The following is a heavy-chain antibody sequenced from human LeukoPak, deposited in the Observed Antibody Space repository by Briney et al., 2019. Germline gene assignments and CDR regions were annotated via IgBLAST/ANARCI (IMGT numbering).Heavy chain of an antibody. CDR3: AKDGGNYYDAGGSYLMRSYMDV. V-gene: IGHV3-23*01. J-gene: IGHJ6*03. CDR1: GLMFRSYG. D-gene: IGHD3-22*01. CDR2: ITGSGDIT. Sequence: GGSLRLSCAASGLMFRSYGMNWVRQAPGKGLEWVSGITGSGDITYYADSVKGQFTISRDNSKNTLYLQMNSLRVEDTAVYYCAKDGGNYYDAGGSYLMRSYMDVWGTGTTVTV.